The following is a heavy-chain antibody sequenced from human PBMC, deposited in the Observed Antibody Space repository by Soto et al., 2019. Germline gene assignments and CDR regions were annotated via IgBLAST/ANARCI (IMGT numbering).Heavy chain of an antibody. Sequence: PGGSLRLSCAASGFTFSSYAMHWVRQAPGKGLEWVAVISYDGSNKYYADSVKGRFTISRDNSKNTLYLQMNSLRAEDTAVYYCAREQQGRIPAFDYWGQGTLVTVSS. CDR2: ISYDGSNK. J-gene: IGHJ4*02. CDR1: GFTFSSYA. D-gene: IGHD2-2*01. CDR3: AREQQGRIPAFDY. V-gene: IGHV3-30-3*01.